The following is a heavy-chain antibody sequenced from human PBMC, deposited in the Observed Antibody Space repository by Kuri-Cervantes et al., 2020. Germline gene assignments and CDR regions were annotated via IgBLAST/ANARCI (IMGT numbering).Heavy chain of an antibody. CDR1: GFIVSRNY. V-gene: IGHV3-23*01. Sequence: GGSLRLSCAASGFIVSRNYMNWVRQAPGKGLEWVSVISGSGGSTYYADSVKGRFTISRDNSKNTLYLQMNSLRAEDTAVYYCAKTGRTADAFDIWGQGTMVTVSS. D-gene: IGHD1-14*01. CDR3: AKTGRTADAFDI. J-gene: IGHJ3*02. CDR2: ISGSGGST.